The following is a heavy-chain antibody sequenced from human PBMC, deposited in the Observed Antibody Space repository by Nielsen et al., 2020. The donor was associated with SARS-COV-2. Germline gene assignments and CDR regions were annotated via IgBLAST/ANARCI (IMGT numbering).Heavy chain of an antibody. D-gene: IGHD1-14*01. CDR3: ARANPGLIQLDQ. CDR1: FGSFSEYS. J-gene: IGHJ5*02. V-gene: IGHV4-34*01. CDR2: ITYSGST. Sequence: SETLLTCGVSFGSFSEYSWGWIRQPPGKGLEWIGVITYSGSTNYNPSLMSRVTISIVPSKSQFSLRLSSLTAADTATYYCARANPGLIQLDQWGQGTPVIVSS.